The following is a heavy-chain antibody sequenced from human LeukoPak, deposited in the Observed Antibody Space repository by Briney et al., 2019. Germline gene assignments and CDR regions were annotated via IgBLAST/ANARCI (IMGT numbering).Heavy chain of an antibody. CDR3: ARGVSHYSNYYYYYYMDV. V-gene: IGHV3-20*04. CDR1: GFSISSYG. J-gene: IGHJ6*03. CDR2: INWNGGST. D-gene: IGHD4-11*01. Sequence: TGGSLRLSCTASGFSISSYGMSWVRQAPGKGLEWVSGINWNGGSTGYADSMKGRVTISRDNAKNSLYLQMNSLRAEDTALYYCARGVSHYSNYYYYYYMDVWGKGTTVTVSS.